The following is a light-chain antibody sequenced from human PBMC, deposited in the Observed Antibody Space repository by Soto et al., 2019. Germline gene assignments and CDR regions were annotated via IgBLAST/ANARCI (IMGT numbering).Light chain of an antibody. CDR2: EVS. Sequence: QSVLTQPASVSGSPGQPITISCTGTSSDVGGYNYVSWYQQHPGKAPKLMLYEVSNRPSGVSYRFSGSKSGNTASLTISGLQAEDEADYYCSSYTSSATLVFGGGTKLTVL. CDR1: SSDVGGYNY. CDR3: SSYTSSATLV. J-gene: IGLJ2*01. V-gene: IGLV2-14*01.